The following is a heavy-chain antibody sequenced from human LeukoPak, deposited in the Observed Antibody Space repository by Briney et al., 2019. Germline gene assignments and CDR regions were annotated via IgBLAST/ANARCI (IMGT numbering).Heavy chain of an antibody. V-gene: IGHV1-18*04. CDR1: GYTFTGYY. D-gene: IGHD3-10*01. J-gene: IGHJ6*03. CDR3: AREYGSGSYYNGLGYYYYMDV. CDR2: ISAYNGNT. Sequence: ASVKVSCKASGYTFTGYYMHWVRQAPGQGLEWMGWISAYNGNTNYAQKLQGRVTMTTDTSTTTAYMELRSLRSDDTAVYYCAREYGSGSYYNGLGYYYYMDVWGKGTTVTISS.